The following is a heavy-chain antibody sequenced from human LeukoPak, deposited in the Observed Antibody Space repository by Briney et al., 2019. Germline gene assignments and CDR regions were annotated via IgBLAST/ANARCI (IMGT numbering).Heavy chain of an antibody. V-gene: IGHV3-48*01. CDR1: GFTFSSYG. CDR3: ARDLSVWSGYYFWFDP. J-gene: IGHJ5*02. CDR2: ISSSSSTI. D-gene: IGHD3-3*01. Sequence: GGSLRLSCAASGFTFSSYGMSWVRQAPGKGLEWVSYISSSSSTIYYADSVKGRFTISRDNAKNSLYLQMNSLRAEDTAVYYCARDLSVWSGYYFWFDPWGQGTLVTVSS.